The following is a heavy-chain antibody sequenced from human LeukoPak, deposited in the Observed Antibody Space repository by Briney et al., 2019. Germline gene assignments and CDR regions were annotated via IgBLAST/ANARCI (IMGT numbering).Heavy chain of an antibody. J-gene: IGHJ4*02. CDR2: ISYDGSNK. V-gene: IGHV3-30-3*01. CDR3: ASESSSGRIFDY. Sequence: GGSLRLSCAASGFTFSSYAMHWVRQAPGKGLEWVAVISYDGSNKYYADSVKGRFTISRDNAKNSLYLQMNSLRAEDTAVYYCASESSSGRIFDYWGQGTLVTVSS. CDR1: GFTFSSYA. D-gene: IGHD6-19*01.